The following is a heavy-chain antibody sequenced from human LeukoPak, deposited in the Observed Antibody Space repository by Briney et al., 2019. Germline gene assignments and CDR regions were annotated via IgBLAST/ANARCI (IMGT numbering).Heavy chain of an antibody. J-gene: IGHJ1*01. CDR3: VVTPGYFQH. V-gene: IGHV3-30-3*01. CDR2: ISYDGSNK. Sequence: GGSLRLSCAASGFTFSSYAMHWVRQAPGKGLEWVAVISYDGSNKYYADSVKGRLTISRDNSKNTLYLQMNSLRAEDTAVYYGVVTPGYFQHWGQGTLVTVSS. D-gene: IGHD4-23*01. CDR1: GFTFSSYA.